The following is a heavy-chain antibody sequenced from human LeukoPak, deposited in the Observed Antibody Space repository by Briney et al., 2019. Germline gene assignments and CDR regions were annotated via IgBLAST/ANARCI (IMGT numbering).Heavy chain of an antibody. CDR1: GYTFTDSY. J-gene: IGHJ5*02. CDR3: VRDLSSSRGWTFWSQYYDDNWFDP. V-gene: IGHV1-2*02. CDR2: INPNSGGT. Sequence: ASVKVSCKASGYTFTDSYIHWVRQAPGQGLEWMGWINPNSGGTKYAQKFQGRVTMSRDTSISTAYMELSRLRSDDTAVYYCVRDLSSSRGWTFWSQYYDDNWFDPWGQGTLVTVSS. D-gene: IGHD3-3*01.